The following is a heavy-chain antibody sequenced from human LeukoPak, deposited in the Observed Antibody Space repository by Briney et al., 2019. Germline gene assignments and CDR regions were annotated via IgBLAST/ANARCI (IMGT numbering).Heavy chain of an antibody. CDR1: GLAFSSYA. Sequence: GGSLRLSCAASGLAFSSYAMSWVRQAPGKGLEWVSATSGGGSTTYYADSVKGRFTISRDNSKNTLYLQMNSLRADDTAVYYCVKPDWNPDCWGQGTLVTVSS. J-gene: IGHJ4*02. CDR3: VKPDWNPDC. V-gene: IGHV3-23*01. D-gene: IGHD1-1*01. CDR2: TSGGGSTT.